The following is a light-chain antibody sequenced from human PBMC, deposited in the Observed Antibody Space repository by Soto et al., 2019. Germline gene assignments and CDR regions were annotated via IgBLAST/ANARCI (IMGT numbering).Light chain of an antibody. CDR1: QSIRNY. CDR2: GAS. J-gene: IGKJ1*01. V-gene: IGKV1-5*01. Sequence: DIQMTQSPPTLSASVGDRVTITCRASQSIRNYLAWYQQMPGKAPKLLIYGASSLQSGVPSRFXXSGAGTXXXXXXXXXQPDDFATYFCQHHNSYSQTFGQGTKVEIK. CDR3: QHHNSYSQT.